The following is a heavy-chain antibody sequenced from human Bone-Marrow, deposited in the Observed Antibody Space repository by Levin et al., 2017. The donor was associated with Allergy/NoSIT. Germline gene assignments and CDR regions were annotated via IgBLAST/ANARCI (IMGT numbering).Heavy chain of an antibody. CDR2: INHSGST. CDR1: GGSFTGHF. V-gene: IGHV4-34*01. D-gene: IGHD3-10*01. CDR3: ARGPIKLGRPFDH. Sequence: MTSETLSLTCTVYGGSFTGHFWSWIRQSPGKGLEWIGEINHSGSTNYNPSLKSRVTTSVDTSKNQFSLNLTSVTAADTAIYYCARGPIKLGRPFDHWGQGILATVSS. J-gene: IGHJ4*02.